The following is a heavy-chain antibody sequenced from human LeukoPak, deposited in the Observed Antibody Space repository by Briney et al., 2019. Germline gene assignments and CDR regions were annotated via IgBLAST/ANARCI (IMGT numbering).Heavy chain of an antibody. CDR2: IYTSGST. CDR1: GGSISSYY. J-gene: IGHJ4*02. D-gene: IGHD3-3*01. Sequence: SETLSLTCAVSGGSISSYYWSWIRQPAGKGLEWIGRIYTSGSTDYNPSLKSRVTMSVDKSKNHLSLKLSSVTAADTAVYYCARADFWSGYRFDYWGQGTLVTVSS. CDR3: ARADFWSGYRFDY. V-gene: IGHV4-4*07.